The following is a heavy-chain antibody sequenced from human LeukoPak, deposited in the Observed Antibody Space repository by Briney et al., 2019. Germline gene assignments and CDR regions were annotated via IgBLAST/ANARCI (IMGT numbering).Heavy chain of an antibody. D-gene: IGHD3-10*01. CDR3: ARDGSFYGSGSYYTFYYYYYMDV. J-gene: IGHJ6*03. CDR1: GFTFSSYS. CDR2: ISSSSSYI. V-gene: IGHV3-21*01. Sequence: GGSLRLSCAASGFTFSSYSMNWVRQAPGKGLEWVASISSSSSYIYYADSVTGRFNTSRYNAKNSLYLPLTSLRAEDTAVYYCARDGSFYGSGSYYTFYYYYYMDVWGKGTTVTISS.